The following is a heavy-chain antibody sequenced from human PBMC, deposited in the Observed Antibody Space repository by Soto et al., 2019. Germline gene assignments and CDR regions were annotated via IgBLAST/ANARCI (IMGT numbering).Heavy chain of an antibody. D-gene: IGHD2-21*01. Sequence: GGSLRLSCAASGSSFSNYGMHWVRQAPGKGLEWVAVIWYDGSSKYYADTVKGRFTISRDNSKNTVYLQMNSLRAEDTAVYHCASGDTSDPLYFRGQGTRVTVSS. CDR3: ASGDTSDPLYF. J-gene: IGHJ1*01. CDR2: IWYDGSSK. V-gene: IGHV3-33*01. CDR1: GSSFSNYG.